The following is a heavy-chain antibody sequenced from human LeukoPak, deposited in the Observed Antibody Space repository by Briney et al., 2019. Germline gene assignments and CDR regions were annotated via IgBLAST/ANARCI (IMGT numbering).Heavy chain of an antibody. CDR3: ARGATYQLLYDFDY. D-gene: IGHD2-2*02. CDR2: IYHSGTT. CDR1: GDSISNSNW. V-gene: IGHV4-4*02. Sequence: SGTLSLTCAVSGDSISNSNWWNWVRQPPGKGLEWIGEIYHSGTTKYNPSLKSRVTISVDNSNNQFSLKLSSVTAADTAVYYCARGATYQLLYDFDYWGQGTLVTVSS. J-gene: IGHJ4*02.